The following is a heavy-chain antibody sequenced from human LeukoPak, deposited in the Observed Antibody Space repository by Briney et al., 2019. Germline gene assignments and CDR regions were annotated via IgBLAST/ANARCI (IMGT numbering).Heavy chain of an antibody. CDR1: GFTFSDSA. J-gene: IGHJ3*02. D-gene: IGHD6-13*01. CDR2: IKQDGSEK. V-gene: IGHV3-7*05. CDR3: ARYTSSWHAYDI. Sequence: GGSLRLSCAASGFTFSDSAMTWVRQAPGKGLEWVASIKQDGSEKYYVDSVKGRFTISRDNAKNSLYLQMSSLRGEDTAVYYCARYTSSWHAYDIWGQGTMATVSS.